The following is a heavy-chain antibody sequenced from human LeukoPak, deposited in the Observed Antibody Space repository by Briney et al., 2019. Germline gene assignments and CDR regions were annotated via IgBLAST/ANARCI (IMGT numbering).Heavy chain of an antibody. CDR1: GFTFSNYG. V-gene: IGHV3-30*18. D-gene: IGHD6-13*01. Sequence: GGSLRLSCAASGFTFSNYGMHWVRQAPGKGLEWVAVISFDGSYKYYADSVKGRFTISRVNSKNTLYLQMNSLRAEDTAVYYCAKDRVTAAGYYFEYWGQGTLVTVSS. CDR3: AKDRVTAAGYYFEY. J-gene: IGHJ4*02. CDR2: ISFDGSYK.